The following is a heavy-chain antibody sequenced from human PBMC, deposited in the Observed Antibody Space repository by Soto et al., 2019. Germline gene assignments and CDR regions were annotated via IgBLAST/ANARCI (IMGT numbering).Heavy chain of an antibody. Sequence: ASVKVSCKASGYTFTSYGISWVRQAPGQGLEWMGWIRSYNGNTKYSQKFQGRVTITRDTSASTAYMELSSLRSEDTAVYYCARGGGWYVWFDPWGQGTLVTVSS. D-gene: IGHD6-19*01. CDR3: ARGGGWYVWFDP. J-gene: IGHJ5*02. V-gene: IGHV1-18*01. CDR1: GYTFTSYG. CDR2: IRSYNGNT.